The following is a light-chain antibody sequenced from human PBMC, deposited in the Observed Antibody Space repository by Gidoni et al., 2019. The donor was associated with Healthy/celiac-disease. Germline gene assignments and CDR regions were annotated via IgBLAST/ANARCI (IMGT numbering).Light chain of an antibody. Sequence: EIVLPQSPATLSLSPGERATLSCRASQSVSSDLAWYQQKPGQAPRLLIYEASNTATGIPARFRGSGSGTDFTLTISSLEPEDFAVYFCQQRRNWPPLTFXGXTKVEIK. V-gene: IGKV3-11*01. CDR3: QQRRNWPPLT. CDR2: EAS. CDR1: QSVSSD. J-gene: IGKJ4*01.